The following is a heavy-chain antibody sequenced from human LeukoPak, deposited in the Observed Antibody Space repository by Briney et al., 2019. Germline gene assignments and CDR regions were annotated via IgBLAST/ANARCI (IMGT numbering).Heavy chain of an antibody. CDR1: GFTFDGYT. V-gene: IGHV3-43*01. J-gene: IGHJ4*02. CDR3: AKDSGGSGSSLDY. D-gene: IGHD3-10*01. CDR2: ISWDGGST. Sequence: GGSLRLSCAVSGFTFDGYTMHWVRQAPGKGLQWVSLISWDGGSTYYADSVKGRFTISRDNSKNSLYLQMNSLRTEDTALYYCAKDSGGSGSSLDYWGQGTLVTVSS.